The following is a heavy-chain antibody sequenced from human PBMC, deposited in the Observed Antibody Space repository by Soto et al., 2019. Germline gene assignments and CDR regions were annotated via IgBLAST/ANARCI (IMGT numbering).Heavy chain of an antibody. CDR1: GFTFSGYN. D-gene: IGHD6-6*01. CDR2: ITSSGSNT. J-gene: IGHJ4*02. CDR3: ARRGTISSAHHFDH. Sequence: QVQLVESGGGLVKPGGSLRLSCAASGFTFSGYNMSWIRQAPGKGLEWVSYITSSGSNTFDAESVKGRFTSSRDNTLNLLYLQMNSLSAEDTVVYYCARRGTISSAHHFDHWGQGTLVTVSS. V-gene: IGHV3-11*01.